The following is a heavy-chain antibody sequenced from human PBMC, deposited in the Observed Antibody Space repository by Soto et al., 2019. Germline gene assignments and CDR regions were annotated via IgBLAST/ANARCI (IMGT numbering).Heavy chain of an antibody. V-gene: IGHV1-69*13. CDR2: IIPIFGTA. CDR3: AVEPYYYGSGSSAIFDY. Sequence: SVKVSCKASGGTFSSYAISWVRQAPGQGLEWMGGIIPIFGTANYAQKFRGRVTITADESTSTAYMELSSLRSEDTAVYYCAVEPYYYGSGSSAIFDYWGQGTLVTVSS. J-gene: IGHJ4*02. D-gene: IGHD3-10*01. CDR1: GGTFSSYA.